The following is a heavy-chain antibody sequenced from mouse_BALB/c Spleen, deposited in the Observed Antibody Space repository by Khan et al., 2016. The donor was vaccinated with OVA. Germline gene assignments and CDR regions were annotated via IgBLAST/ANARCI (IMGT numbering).Heavy chain of an antibody. Sequence: EVELVESGGDLVKPGGSLKLSCAASGFTFSSYSMSWVRQTPDKRLEWVATISSGGDYTYYPDSVKGRFTFSIDNAKHTLYLQMSSLKAEDTAMYYCASHLNGSFAYWGQGTLVTVSA. J-gene: IGHJ3*01. CDR3: ASHLNGSFAY. CDR1: GFTFSSYS. CDR2: ISSGGDYT. V-gene: IGHV5-6*01.